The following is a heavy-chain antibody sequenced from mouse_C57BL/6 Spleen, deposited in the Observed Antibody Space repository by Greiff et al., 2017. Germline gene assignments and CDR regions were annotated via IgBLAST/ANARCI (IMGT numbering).Heavy chain of an antibody. V-gene: IGHV2-2*01. J-gene: IGHJ4*01. D-gene: IGHD2-4*01. Sequence: VQLQQSGPGLVQPSQSLSITCTVSGFSLTSYGVHWVRQSPGKGLEWLGVIWSGGSTDYNAAFISRLSISKDNSKSQVFFKMNSLQADDTAIYYCARNIYDYDGDYYAMDYWGQGTSVTVSS. CDR3: ARNIYDYDGDYYAMDY. CDR1: GFSLTSYG. CDR2: IWSGGST.